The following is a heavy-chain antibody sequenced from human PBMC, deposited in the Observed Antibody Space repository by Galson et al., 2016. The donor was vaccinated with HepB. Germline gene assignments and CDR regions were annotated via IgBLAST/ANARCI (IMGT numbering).Heavy chain of an antibody. Sequence: SVKVSCKASGYTFNTYNMHWVRQAPGQGLEWMGIIKPSGGNTIYAQKFQDRITTTRDTSTSTVYMELISLGSNDTSVYYCARELDQAVYFDYWGQGTLLTVSS. D-gene: IGHD6-25*01. CDR3: ARELDQAVYFDY. CDR1: GYTFNTYN. J-gene: IGHJ4*02. V-gene: IGHV1-46*02. CDR2: IKPSGGNT.